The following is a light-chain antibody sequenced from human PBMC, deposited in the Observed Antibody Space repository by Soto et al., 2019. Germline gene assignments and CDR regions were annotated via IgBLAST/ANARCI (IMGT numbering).Light chain of an antibody. V-gene: IGKV3-11*01. CDR3: QQYGSSGT. J-gene: IGKJ1*01. Sequence: LTQAPATLSLSPGERATLSCRASQSVSSYLAWYQQRPGQAPRLLIYDASNRATGIPARFRGSGSGTDFTLTISRLAPEDFAVYYCQQYGSSGTFGQGTKVDTK. CDR2: DAS. CDR1: QSVSSY.